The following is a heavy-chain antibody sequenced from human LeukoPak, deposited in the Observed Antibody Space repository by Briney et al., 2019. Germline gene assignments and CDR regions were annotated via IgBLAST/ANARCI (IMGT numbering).Heavy chain of an antibody. Sequence: PSETLSLTCTVSGGSINSYYWSWIRQPPGKGLEWIGHIYYSGSSNYNPSLQSRVTISVDTSKNQFSLKLNSVTAADTAVYYCARHGAPRDCFSCWFFDLWGRGAQVTVSS. CDR2: IYYSGSS. CDR1: GGSINSYY. V-gene: IGHV4-59*08. D-gene: IGHD2-21*02. CDR3: ARHGAPRDCFSCWFFDL. J-gene: IGHJ2*01.